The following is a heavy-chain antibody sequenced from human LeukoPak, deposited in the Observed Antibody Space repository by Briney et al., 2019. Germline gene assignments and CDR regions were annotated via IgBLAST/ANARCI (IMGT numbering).Heavy chain of an antibody. V-gene: IGHV3-30*04. CDR1: GFTFSSYA. Sequence: GGSLRLSCAAPGFTFSSYAMHGVGQAQGKGLEWVAVISYDGSNKYYADSVKGRFTISRDNSKNTLYLQMNSLRAEDTAVYYCARGSGAFDIWGQGTMVTVSS. J-gene: IGHJ3*02. CDR2: ISYDGSNK. CDR3: ARGSGAFDI.